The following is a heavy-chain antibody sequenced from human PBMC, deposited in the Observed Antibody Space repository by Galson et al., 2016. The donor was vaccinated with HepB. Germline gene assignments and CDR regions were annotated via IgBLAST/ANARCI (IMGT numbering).Heavy chain of an antibody. CDR3: ARPRDNYGHAIDI. V-gene: IGHV3-21*01. CDR2: ISSGSAYK. CDR1: GFTFRNYH. J-gene: IGHJ3*02. D-gene: IGHD3-10*01. Sequence: SLRLSCAGSGFTFRNYHMNWVRQTPGKGLEWVSSISSGSAYKYYADSVKGRFSIFRDNAKNSLYLQMNSLRVVGTAAYYCARPRDNYGHAIDIWGQGTMVTVSS.